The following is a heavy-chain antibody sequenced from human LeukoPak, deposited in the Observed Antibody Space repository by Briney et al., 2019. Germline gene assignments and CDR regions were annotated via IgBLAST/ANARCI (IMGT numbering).Heavy chain of an antibody. D-gene: IGHD2/OR15-2a*01. Sequence: PGRSLRLSCAASGFTFSSYGMHWVRQAPGKGLEWVAVIWYDGSNKYYADSVKGRFTISRDNSKNTLYLQMNTLRAEDTAVYYCARNINGPDYWGQGTLVTVSS. CDR3: ARNINGPDY. J-gene: IGHJ4*02. V-gene: IGHV3-33*01. CDR2: IWYDGSNK. CDR1: GFTFSSYG.